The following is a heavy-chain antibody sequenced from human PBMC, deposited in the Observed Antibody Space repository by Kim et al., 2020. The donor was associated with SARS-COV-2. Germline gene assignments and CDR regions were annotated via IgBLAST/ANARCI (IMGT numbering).Heavy chain of an antibody. J-gene: IGHJ4*02. CDR3: AIRRGTHYFDY. Sequence: TCHAAALKGRFTISRDNSKNTVNLQMNSLRAEDTAVYYCAIRRGTHYFDYWGQGALVTVSS. V-gene: IGHV3-23*01. D-gene: IGHD3-16*01. CDR2: T.